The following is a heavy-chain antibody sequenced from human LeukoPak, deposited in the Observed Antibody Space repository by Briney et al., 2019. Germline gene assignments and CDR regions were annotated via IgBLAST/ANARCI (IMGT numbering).Heavy chain of an antibody. D-gene: IGHD5-12*01. CDR3: ARTRGSLRVDV. V-gene: IGHV4-59*11. Sequence: PSETLSLTCTVSGGSISSHYWSWIRQPPGKGLEWIGYIYYSGSTNYNPSLKSRVTISVDTSKNQFSLKLSSVTAADTAVYYCARTRGSLRVDVWGQGTTVTVSS. CDR2: IYYSGST. J-gene: IGHJ6*02. CDR1: GGSISSHY.